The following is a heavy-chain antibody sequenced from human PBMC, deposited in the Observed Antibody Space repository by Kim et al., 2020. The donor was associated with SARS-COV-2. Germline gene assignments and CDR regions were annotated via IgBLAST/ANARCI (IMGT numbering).Heavy chain of an antibody. J-gene: IGHJ6*02. CDR1: GFTFSDFY. CDR2: ISGSSVYT. Sequence: GGSLRLSCTASGFTFSDFYMSWVRQAPGKGLEWISYISGSSVYTNYAASVKGRFTISRDNARNSVYLKMNSLRVEDTAVYYCARDLSDYDYYGLDVWGQGTTVTVYS. V-gene: IGHV3-11*05. CDR3: ARDLSDYDYYGLDV.